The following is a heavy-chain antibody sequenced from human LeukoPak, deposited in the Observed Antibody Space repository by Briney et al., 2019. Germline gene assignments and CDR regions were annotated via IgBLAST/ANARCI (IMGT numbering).Heavy chain of an antibody. Sequence: GASVKVSCKASGGTFSSYAISWVRQAPGQGLEWMGGIIPIFGTANYAQKFQGRVTITTDESTSTAYMELSSLRSEDTAVYYCARAPTGVGVSPYYFDYWGQGTLVTVSS. CDR3: ARAPTGVGVSPYYFDY. CDR1: GGTFSSYA. D-gene: IGHD2-8*01. CDR2: IIPIFGTA. J-gene: IGHJ4*02. V-gene: IGHV1-69*05.